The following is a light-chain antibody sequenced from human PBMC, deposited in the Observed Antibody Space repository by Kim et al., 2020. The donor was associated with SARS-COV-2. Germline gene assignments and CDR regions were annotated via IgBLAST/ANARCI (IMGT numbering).Light chain of an antibody. CDR3: QQFYSYPLS. CDR1: QGIRST. Sequence: AIQLTQSPSSLSASVGDRVTITCRASQGIRSTIAWYQQRPGRSPNLLIYDASTLETGVPSRFSGSGSGTDFTLTISSLQPEDFATYYCQQFYSYPLSFGGGTKLEI. V-gene: IGKV1-13*02. CDR2: DAS. J-gene: IGKJ4*01.